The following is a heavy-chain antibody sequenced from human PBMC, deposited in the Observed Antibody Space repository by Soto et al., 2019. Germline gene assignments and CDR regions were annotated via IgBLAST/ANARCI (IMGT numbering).Heavy chain of an antibody. CDR2: ISWNSDMI. CDR3: VKDTYILVGATHLDS. D-gene: IGHD1-26*01. CDR1: GFTFDDYA. J-gene: IGHJ4*02. V-gene: IGHV3-9*01. Sequence: GGSVRLSCAASGFTFDDYAMHWVRQGPGKGLEWVSGISWNSDMITYADSVKGRFTVSRDNAKNSLDLEMNSLRVEDTALYYCVKDTYILVGATHLDSWGQGTLVTVSS.